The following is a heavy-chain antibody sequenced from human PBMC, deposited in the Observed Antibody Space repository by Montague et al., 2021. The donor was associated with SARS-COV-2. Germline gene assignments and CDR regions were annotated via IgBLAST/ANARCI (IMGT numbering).Heavy chain of an antibody. V-gene: IGHV4-4*02. Sequence: SETLSLTCAVSGGSISSSNWWSWVLQPPGKGLEWIGSSYHSGSTYYNPSLKSRVTISVDTSKNQFSLKLSSVNAADTAMYYSWGGVGAPYYYYGMDVWGQGTTVTVSS. CDR2: SYHSGST. D-gene: IGHD1-26*01. CDR1: GGSISSSNW. J-gene: IGHJ6*02. CDR3: WGGVGAPYYYYGMDV.